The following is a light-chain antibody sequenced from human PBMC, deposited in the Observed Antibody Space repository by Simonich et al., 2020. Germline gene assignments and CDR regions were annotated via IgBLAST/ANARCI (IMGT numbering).Light chain of an antibody. V-gene: IGKV4-1*01. CDR1: QSVLYSSNNKNY. Sequence: DIVMTQSPDSLAVSLGERATINCKSSQSVLYSSNNKNYLAWYQQKPGQPPKLLICWAPTRESGVPDRFSGSGSGTDFTLTISSLQAEDVAVYYCQQYYSTPPLTFGGGTKVEIK. CDR3: QQYYSTPPLT. J-gene: IGKJ4*01. CDR2: WAP.